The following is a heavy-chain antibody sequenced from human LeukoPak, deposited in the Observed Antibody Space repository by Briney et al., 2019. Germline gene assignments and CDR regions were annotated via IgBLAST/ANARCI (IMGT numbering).Heavy chain of an antibody. D-gene: IGHD3-3*01. CDR1: GYIFTGYY. CDR3: ATSVGTSGPELDY. CDR2: INPNSGGT. V-gene: IGHV1-2*02. J-gene: IGHJ4*02. Sequence: ASVKVSCKASGYIFTGYYMHWVRQAPGQGPEWMGWINPNSGGTNYAQKFQGRVTMTRDTSISTAYMELRRMTSDDTAVYYCATSVGTSGPELDYWGQGTLGTVSS.